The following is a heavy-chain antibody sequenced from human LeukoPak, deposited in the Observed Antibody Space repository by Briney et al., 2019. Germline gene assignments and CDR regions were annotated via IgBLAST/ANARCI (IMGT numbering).Heavy chain of an antibody. Sequence: ASVKVSCKTSGYTFSGYYMHWVRQAPGQGLEWMGIINPSGGSTSYAQKFQGRVTMTRDTSTSTVYMELSSLRSEDTAVYYCARDLKEFDIWGQGTMVTVSS. CDR3: ARDLKEFDI. J-gene: IGHJ3*02. CDR1: GYTFSGYY. D-gene: IGHD3-9*01. CDR2: INPSGGST. V-gene: IGHV1-46*01.